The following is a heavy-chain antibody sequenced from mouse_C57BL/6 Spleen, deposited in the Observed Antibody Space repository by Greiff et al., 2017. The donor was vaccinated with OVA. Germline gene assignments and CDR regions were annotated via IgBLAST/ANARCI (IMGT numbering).Heavy chain of an antibody. D-gene: IGHD3-2*02. CDR1: GYAFSSYW. CDR2: IYPGDGDT. J-gene: IGHJ3*01. CDR3: ARSTAQASWFAY. Sequence: VQLQQSGAELVKPGASVKISCKASGYAFSSYWMNWVKQRPGKGLEWIGQIYPGDGDTNYNGKFKGKATLTADKSSSTAYMQVSSLTSEDSAVYVCARSTAQASWFAYWGQGTLVTVSA. V-gene: IGHV1-80*01.